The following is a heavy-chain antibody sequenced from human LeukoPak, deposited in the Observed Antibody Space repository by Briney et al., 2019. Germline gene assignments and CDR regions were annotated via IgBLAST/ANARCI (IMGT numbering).Heavy chain of an antibody. CDR3: AKGTLSSRVPMIDY. D-gene: IGHD6-13*01. Sequence: GGSLRLSCSASGFTFSSYAMHWVRQAPGKGLEYVSAISSNGGSTYYADSVKGRFTISRDNSKNTLYLQMNSLRAEDTAVYYCAKGTLSSRVPMIDYWGQGTLVTVSS. V-gene: IGHV3-64*04. CDR1: GFTFSSYA. J-gene: IGHJ4*02. CDR2: ISSNGGST.